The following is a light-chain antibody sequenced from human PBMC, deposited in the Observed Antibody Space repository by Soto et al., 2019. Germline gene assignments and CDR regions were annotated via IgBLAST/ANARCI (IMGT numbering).Light chain of an antibody. CDR2: GAK. CDR3: QQLSRYPLT. J-gene: IGKJ4*01. V-gene: IGKV1-9*01. Sequence: DIQMTQSPSFLSASVGDRVTITCRASQAISNYLNWYQQKPGKAPNLLIFGAKTLQSGVPSRFSGSGYGTDFTLTISSLQPEDFATYYCQQLSRYPLTFGGGTKVDIK. CDR1: QAISNY.